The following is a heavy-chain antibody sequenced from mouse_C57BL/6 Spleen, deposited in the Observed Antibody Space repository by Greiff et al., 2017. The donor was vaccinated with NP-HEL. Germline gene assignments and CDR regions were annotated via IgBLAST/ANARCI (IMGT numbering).Heavy chain of an antibody. D-gene: IGHD1-1*02. CDR1: GFTFSDYY. Sequence: DVKLVESEGGLVQPGSSMKLSCTASGFTFSDYYMAWVRQVPEKGLEWVATINYDGSSTSYLASLQNRFIISSYNAKNILYLQMSSLKSEDTATYYCARYGYYAMDYWGQGTSVTVSS. CDR2: INYDGSST. CDR3: ARYGYYAMDY. V-gene: IGHV5-16*01. J-gene: IGHJ4*01.